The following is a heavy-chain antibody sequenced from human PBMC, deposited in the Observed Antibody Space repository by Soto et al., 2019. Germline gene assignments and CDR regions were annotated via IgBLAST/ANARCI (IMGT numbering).Heavy chain of an antibody. CDR2: IYWDDDK. CDR3: AHRRAIFGVVYGLDV. V-gene: IGHV2-5*02. CDR1: GFSLTTSGVG. Sequence: QITLKESGPTLVKPTQTLTLTCTFSGFSLTTSGVGVGWIRQPPGKALEWLALIYWDDDKRYSPSLKSRLTTTXAXSXXQVVLTMTNMDPVDTGTYYCAHRRAIFGVVYGLDVWGQGTTVTVSS. D-gene: IGHD3-3*01. J-gene: IGHJ6*02.